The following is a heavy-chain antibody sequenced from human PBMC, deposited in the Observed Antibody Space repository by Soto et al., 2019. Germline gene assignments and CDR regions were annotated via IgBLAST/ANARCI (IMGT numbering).Heavy chain of an antibody. CDR1: GYTFTSYD. Sequence: ASVKVSCKASGYTFTSYDINWVRQATGQGLEWMGWMNPNSGNTGYAQKFQGRVTITADESTSTAYMELSSLRSEDTAVYYCARDLEGYYYGSGSYRSCYGMDVWGQGTTVTVSS. CDR3: ARDLEGYYYGSGSYRSCYGMDV. V-gene: IGHV1-8*01. J-gene: IGHJ6*02. D-gene: IGHD3-10*01. CDR2: MNPNSGNT.